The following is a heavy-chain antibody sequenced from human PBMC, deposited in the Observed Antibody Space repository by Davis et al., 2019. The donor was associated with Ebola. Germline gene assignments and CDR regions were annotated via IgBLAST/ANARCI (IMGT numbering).Heavy chain of an antibody. CDR3: ARENYIWGSYRSWGYHV. CDR1: GGSISSSSYY. D-gene: IGHD3-16*02. V-gene: IGHV4-39*02. Sequence: MPSETLSLTCTVSGGSISSSSYYWGWIRQPPGKGLEWIGSIYYSGSTYYNPSLKSRVTISVDTSKNQFSLKLSSVTAADTAVYYCARENYIWGSYRSWGYHVWGQGTLVTVSS. J-gene: IGHJ4*02. CDR2: IYYSGST.